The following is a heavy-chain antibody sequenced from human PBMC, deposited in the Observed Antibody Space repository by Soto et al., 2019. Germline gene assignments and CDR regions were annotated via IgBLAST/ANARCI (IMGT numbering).Heavy chain of an antibody. J-gene: IGHJ4*02. Sequence: EVQLVESGGGLVQPGGSLRLSCAASGFTFSDYWMSWVRQAPGKGLECVANIKTDGSEKYYVDPVKGRFTISRDNAKNSLYLQMNSLRAEDTAVYYCASITGRGGNDYWGQGTLVAVSS. V-gene: IGHV3-7*05. CDR1: GFTFSDYW. CDR2: IKTDGSEK. D-gene: IGHD3-10*01. CDR3: ASITGRGGNDY.